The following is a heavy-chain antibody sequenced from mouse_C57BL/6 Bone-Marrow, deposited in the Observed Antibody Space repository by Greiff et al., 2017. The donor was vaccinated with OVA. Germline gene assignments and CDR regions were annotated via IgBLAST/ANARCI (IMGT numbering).Heavy chain of an antibody. V-gene: IGHV1-59*01. CDR3: ARWEVYFDY. CDR1: GYTFTSYW. Sequence: VQLQQPGAELVRPGTSVKLSCKASGYTFTSYWMHWVKQRPGQGLEWIGVIDPSDSYTNYNQKFKGKATLTVDTSSSTAYMQLSSLTSEDSAVYYCARWEVYFDYWGQGTTLTVSS. CDR2: IDPSDSYT. D-gene: IGHD4-1*01. J-gene: IGHJ2*01.